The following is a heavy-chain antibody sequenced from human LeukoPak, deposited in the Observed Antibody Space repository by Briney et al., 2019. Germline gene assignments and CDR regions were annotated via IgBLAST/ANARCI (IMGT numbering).Heavy chain of an antibody. V-gene: IGHV4-59*01. CDR2: IYHSGTT. Sequence: SETLSLTCTVSGGSISSYYWSWIRQPPGKGLEWIGYIYHSGTTNYNPSLKSRVTISVDTSKSQFSLKLSSVTAADTAIYYCAKDRTVGASYWYFDLWGRGTLVTVSS. J-gene: IGHJ2*01. D-gene: IGHD1-26*01. CDR1: GGSISSYY. CDR3: AKDRTVGASYWYFDL.